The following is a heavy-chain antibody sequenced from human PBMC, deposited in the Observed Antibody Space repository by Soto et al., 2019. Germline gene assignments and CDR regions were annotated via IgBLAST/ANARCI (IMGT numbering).Heavy chain of an antibody. D-gene: IGHD2-2*01. CDR1: GGSFSGYY. CDR3: ARGQCSSTTCKGLRFDY. V-gene: IGHV4-34*01. CDR2: INHSGNT. Sequence: SETLSLTCAVNGGSFSGYYWGWIRQTPGKGLEWIGEINHSGNTNYNPSLKSRVTISIDTSKNQFSLKLYSVTAADTAVYYCARGQCSSTTCKGLRFDYWGQGTRVTVSS. J-gene: IGHJ4*02.